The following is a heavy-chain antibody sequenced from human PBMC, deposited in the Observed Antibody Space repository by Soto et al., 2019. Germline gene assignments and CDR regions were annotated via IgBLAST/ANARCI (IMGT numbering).Heavy chain of an antibody. CDR3: APGNRIGGATRLYNYYGMDV. CDR1: GFTFSSYA. J-gene: IGHJ6*02. Sequence: AWSLRLSCAASGFTFSSYAMSWVRQAPGKGLEWVSAISGSGGSTYYADSVKGRFTISRDNSKNTLYLQMNSLRAEDTAVYYRAPGNRIGGATRLYNYYGMDVWGQGPMVTVTS. CDR2: ISGSGGST. V-gene: IGHV3-23*01. D-gene: IGHD1-26*01.